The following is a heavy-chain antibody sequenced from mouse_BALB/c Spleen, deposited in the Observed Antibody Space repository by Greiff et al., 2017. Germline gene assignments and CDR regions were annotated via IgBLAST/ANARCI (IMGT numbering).Heavy chain of an antibody. CDR2: INPSTGYT. CDR1: GYTFTSYW. D-gene: IGHD1-2*01. Sequence: QVHVKQSGAELAKPGASVKMSCKASGYTFTSYWMHWVKQRPGQGLEWIGYINPSTGYTEYNQKFKDKATLTADKSSSTAYMQLSSLTSEDSAVYYCAPFYYGYGGYYAMDYWGQGTSVTVSS. CDR3: APFYYGYGGYYAMDY. J-gene: IGHJ4*01. V-gene: IGHV1-7*01.